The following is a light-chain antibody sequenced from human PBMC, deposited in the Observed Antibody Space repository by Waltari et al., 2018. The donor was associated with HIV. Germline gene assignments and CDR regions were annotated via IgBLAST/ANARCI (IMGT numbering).Light chain of an antibody. V-gene: IGKV1-6*01. Sequence: AIRMTQSPSSLSASVGDRVTITCRASLGIRTDLAWYQQKPGKAPQLLIFAASTLQDGVPSRFSGSGSGSDFTLTISSLQPEDFATYYCLQDFNYPRTFGQGTKVEIK. CDR2: AAS. CDR3: LQDFNYPRT. J-gene: IGKJ1*01. CDR1: LGIRTD.